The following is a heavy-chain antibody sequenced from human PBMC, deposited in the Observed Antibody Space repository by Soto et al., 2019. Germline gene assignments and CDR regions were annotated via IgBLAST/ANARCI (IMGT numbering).Heavy chain of an antibody. CDR3: ARTYCTTTACQAHGIDV. V-gene: IGHV4-30-4*02. CDR1: GGSISSGDYY. CDR2: IYYSGST. J-gene: IGHJ6*02. Sequence: NPSETLSLTCTVSGGSISSGDYYWSWIRQPPGKGLEWIGYIYYSGSTYYNPSLKSRVTISVDTSKNQFSLKLSSVTAADTAVYFCARTYCTTTACQAHGIDVWGQGTTVTVSS. D-gene: IGHD4-4*01.